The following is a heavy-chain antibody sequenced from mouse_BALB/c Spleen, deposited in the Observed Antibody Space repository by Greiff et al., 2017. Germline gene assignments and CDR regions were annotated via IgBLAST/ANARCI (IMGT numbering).Heavy chain of an antibody. D-gene: IGHD1-1*01. CDR1: GYTFTSYY. Sequence: VQLQQSGAELVKPGASVKLSCKASGYTFTSYYMYWVKQRPGQGLEWIGEINPSNGGTNFNEKFKSKATLTVDKSSSTAYMQLSSLTSEDSAVYYCTREDYYGSPRFAYWGQGTLVTVAA. V-gene: IGHV1S81*02. CDR2: INPSNGGT. CDR3: TREDYYGSPRFAY. J-gene: IGHJ3*01.